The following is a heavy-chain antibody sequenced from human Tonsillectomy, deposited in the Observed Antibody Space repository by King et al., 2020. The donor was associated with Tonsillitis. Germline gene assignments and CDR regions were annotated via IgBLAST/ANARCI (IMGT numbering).Heavy chain of an antibody. CDR2: ISWNSGNI. CDR1: GFTFDDYA. D-gene: IGHD6-6*01. V-gene: IGHV3-9*01. CDR3: AKDHPPGYSRSSVYFDF. Sequence: VQLVESGGGLVQPGRSLRLSCAASGFTFDDYAMHWVRQAPGKGLEWVAGISWNSGNIDYADSVKGRFTISRDNAKNSLYLQMNSLRAEETAFYYCAKDHPPGYSRSSVYFDFWGQGTLFTVSS. J-gene: IGHJ4*02.